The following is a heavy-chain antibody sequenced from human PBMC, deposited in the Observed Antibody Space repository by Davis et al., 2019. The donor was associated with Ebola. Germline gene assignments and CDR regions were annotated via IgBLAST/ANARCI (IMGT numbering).Heavy chain of an antibody. CDR1: GFTFSNSW. CDR2: IRSKANSYAT. CDR3: EVAVAGTGYMDV. D-gene: IGHD6-19*01. Sequence: GESLKISCAASGFTFSNSWMSWVRQASGKGLEWVGRIRSKANSYATAYAASVKGRFTISRDDSKNTAYLQMNSLKTEDTAVYYCEVAVAGTGYMDVWGQGTTVTVSS. J-gene: IGHJ6*02. V-gene: IGHV3-73*01.